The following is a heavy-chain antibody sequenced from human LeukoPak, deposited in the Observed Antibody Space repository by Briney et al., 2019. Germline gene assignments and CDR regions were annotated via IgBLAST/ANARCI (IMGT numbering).Heavy chain of an antibody. D-gene: IGHD3-10*01. CDR1: GYTFTSYY. Sequence: ASVKVSCKASGYTFTSYYMHWVRQAPGQGLEWMGIINPSGGSTSYAQKFQGRVTMTRDTSASTVYMELSSLRSEDTAVYYCARDDGRFGAVREGPRCVYWGQGTLVTVSS. CDR2: INPSGGST. V-gene: IGHV1-46*01. CDR3: ARDDGRFGAVREGPRCVY. J-gene: IGHJ4*02.